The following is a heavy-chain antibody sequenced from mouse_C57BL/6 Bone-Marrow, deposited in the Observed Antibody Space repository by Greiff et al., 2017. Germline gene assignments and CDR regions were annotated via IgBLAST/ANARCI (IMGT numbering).Heavy chain of an antibody. CDR2: INPYNGGT. D-gene: IGHD1-1*01. J-gene: IGHJ4*01. V-gene: IGHV1-19*01. CDR3: ARGDYYGSYYYAMDY. CDR1: GYTFTDYY. Sequence: EVKLQESGPVLVKPGASVKMSCKASGYTFTDYYMNWVKQSHGKSLEWIGVINPYNGGTSYNQKFKGKATLTVDKSSSTAYMELNSLTSEDSAVYYCARGDYYGSYYYAMDYWGQGTSVTVSS.